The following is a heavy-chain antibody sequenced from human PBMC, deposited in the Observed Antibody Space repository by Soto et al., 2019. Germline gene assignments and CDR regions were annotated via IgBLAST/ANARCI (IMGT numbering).Heavy chain of an antibody. CDR3: SRDISYFDY. CDR1: GFTFTSYA. Sequence: QVHLVESGGGVVQPGRSLRLSCAASGFTFTSYALHWVRQAPGKGLEWVAVISYDGSKTFYADSVRGRFTISRDDSKNTFYLEMNSLRAEDTAVYYCSRDISYFDYWGPGNLVTVSS. V-gene: IGHV3-30-3*01. J-gene: IGHJ4*02. D-gene: IGHD3-9*01. CDR2: ISYDGSKT.